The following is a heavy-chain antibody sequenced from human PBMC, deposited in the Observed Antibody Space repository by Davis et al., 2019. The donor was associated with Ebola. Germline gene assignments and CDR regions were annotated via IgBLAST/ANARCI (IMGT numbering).Heavy chain of an antibody. CDR3: ARTRGEQYLASFDF. CDR1: GSTFATHA. D-gene: IGHD6-13*01. CDR2: MNPDSGNT. Sequence: ASVKVSCKGIGSTFATHAINWVRQATGQGLEWMGWMNPDSGNTGYAQKFQGRVTMTRDTSITTAYMELSSLSSDDTAVYYCARTRGEQYLASFDFWGQGTLVTVSA. V-gene: IGHV1-8*01. J-gene: IGHJ4*02.